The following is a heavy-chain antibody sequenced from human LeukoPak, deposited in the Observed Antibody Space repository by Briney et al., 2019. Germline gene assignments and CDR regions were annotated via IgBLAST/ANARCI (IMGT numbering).Heavy chain of an antibody. CDR3: ARGRGSLDY. CDR2: INHSGST. D-gene: IGHD2-15*01. CDR1: GGSISSGGYY. J-gene: IGHJ4*02. V-gene: IGHV4-30-2*01. Sequence: SQTLSLTCTVSGGSISSGGYYWSWIRQPPGKGLEWIGEINHSGSTNYNPSLKSRVTISVDTSKNQFSLKLSSVTAADTAVYYCARGRGSLDYWGQGTLVTVSS.